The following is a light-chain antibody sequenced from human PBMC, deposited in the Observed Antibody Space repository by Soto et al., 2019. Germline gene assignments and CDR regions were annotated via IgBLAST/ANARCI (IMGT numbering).Light chain of an antibody. Sequence: EIVLTQSPSTLSLSPGEGATLSCRASQSVSSGYLAWYQQKPGQAPRLLIYGASSRATGVPDRVSGSGSGTDFTLTISRLEPEDFAVYYCQQYGTSPLTFGGGTKVEIK. CDR2: GAS. J-gene: IGKJ4*01. V-gene: IGKV3-20*01. CDR3: QQYGTSPLT. CDR1: QSVSSGY.